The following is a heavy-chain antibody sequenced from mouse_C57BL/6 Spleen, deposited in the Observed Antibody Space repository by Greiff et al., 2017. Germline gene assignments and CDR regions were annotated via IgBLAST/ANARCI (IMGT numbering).Heavy chain of an antibody. CDR1: GYTFTSYW. V-gene: IGHV1-52*01. J-gene: IGHJ2*01. CDR2: IDPSDSDT. D-gene: IGHD1-3*01. Sequence: VKLQQPGAELVRPGSSVKLSCKASGYTFTSYWMPWVKQRPIQGLEWIGNIDPSDSDTHYNQKFKDKATLTVDKSSSTAYMQLSSLTSEDSAVYYGARGGDEWVYVGYGGQGTTLTVSS. CDR3: ARGGDEWVYVGY.